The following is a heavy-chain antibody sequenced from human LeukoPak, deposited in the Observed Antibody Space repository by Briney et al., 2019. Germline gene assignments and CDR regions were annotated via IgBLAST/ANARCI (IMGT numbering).Heavy chain of an antibody. D-gene: IGHD3-22*01. CDR1: GFTFSSYA. J-gene: IGHJ1*01. Sequence: GGSLRLSCAASGFTFSSYAMSWVRQAPGKGLEWVSAISGSGGSTYYADSVKGRFTISRDNSKNTLYLQMNSLRAEDTAVYYCARTVDSSGFSCFQFRGQGTLVTVSS. V-gene: IGHV3-23*01. CDR2: ISGSGGST. CDR3: ARTVDSSGFSCFQF.